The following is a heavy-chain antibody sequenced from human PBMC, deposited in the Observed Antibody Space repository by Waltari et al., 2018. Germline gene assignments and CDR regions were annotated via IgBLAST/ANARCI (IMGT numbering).Heavy chain of an antibody. Sequence: QLQLQESGPGLVKPSETLSLTCTVSGGSISSSSYYWGWIRRPPGKGLGWIGSIYYSGGPYDNPALKSRVTISVDTSKNQFSLKLSSVTAADTAVYYCARQSDYYGSGIIDYWGQGTLVTVSS. V-gene: IGHV4-39*01. CDR3: ARQSDYYGSGIIDY. D-gene: IGHD3-10*01. CDR1: GGSISSSSYY. CDR2: IYYSGGP. J-gene: IGHJ4*02.